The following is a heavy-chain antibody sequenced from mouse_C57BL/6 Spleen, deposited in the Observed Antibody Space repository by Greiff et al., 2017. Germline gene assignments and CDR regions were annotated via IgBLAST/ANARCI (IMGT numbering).Heavy chain of an antibody. CDR3: ARSNGSYWYFDV. Sequence: VKLMESGPGLVAPSQSLSITCTVSGFSLTSYAISWVRQPPGKGLEWLGVIWTGGGTTYNSALKSRLSISKDNSKSQVFLKMNSLQTDATARYYCARSNGSYWYFDVRGTGTTVTVST. J-gene: IGHJ1*03. CDR1: GFSLTSYA. V-gene: IGHV2-9-1*01. CDR2: IWTGGGT.